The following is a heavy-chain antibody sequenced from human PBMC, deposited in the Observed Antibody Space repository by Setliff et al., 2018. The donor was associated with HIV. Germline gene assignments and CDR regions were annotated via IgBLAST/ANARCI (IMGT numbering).Heavy chain of an antibody. CDR1: GYTLTELS. J-gene: IGHJ3*02. Sequence: ASVKVSCKVSGYTLTELSIHWVRQAPGKGLEWMGWINTNTGSPTYAQGFTRRFVFSLDPSVRTAYLQITGLKAEDTAVYYCARGGDRMQIWSRFPFDIWGQGTMVTVSS. V-gene: IGHV7-4-1*02. D-gene: IGHD3-10*01. CDR3: ARGGDRMQIWSRFPFDI. CDR2: INTNTGSP.